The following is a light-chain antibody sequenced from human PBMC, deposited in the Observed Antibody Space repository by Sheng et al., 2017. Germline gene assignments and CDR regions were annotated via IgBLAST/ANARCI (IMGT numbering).Light chain of an antibody. J-gene: IGKJ2*01. Sequence: EIVLTQSPGTLSLSPGERATLSCRASQSVSSTYLYWSNRNLARAPRLVMFGASRRASGIPDRFSGSGSGTDFTLTISRLEPEDFAVYYCQQFGSSPPMYTFGQGTKLEIK. CDR1: QSVSSTY. CDR3: QQFGSSPPMYT. CDR2: GAS. V-gene: IGKV3-20*01.